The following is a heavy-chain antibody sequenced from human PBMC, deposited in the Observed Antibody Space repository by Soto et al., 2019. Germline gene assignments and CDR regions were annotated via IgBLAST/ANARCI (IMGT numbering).Heavy chain of an antibody. D-gene: IGHD4-17*01. CDR3: ATPMNVGVYGDYALDY. Sequence: QVQLVQSGAEVKKPGSSVKVSCKASGGTVSSDTFSWVRQAPGQGLEWMGRFIPILDLTSYAQKFQGRVTITADKSTSTAYIELNTLRSEDTAVYYCATPMNVGVYGDYALDYWGQGTLVAVSS. J-gene: IGHJ4*02. CDR2: FIPILDLT. V-gene: IGHV1-69*02. CDR1: GGTVSSDT.